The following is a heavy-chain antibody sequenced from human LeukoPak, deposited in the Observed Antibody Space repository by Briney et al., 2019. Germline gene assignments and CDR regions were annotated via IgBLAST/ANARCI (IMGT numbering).Heavy chain of an antibody. Sequence: EASVKVSCKASGGTFTHYVISWVRQATGQGLEWMGWMNPNSGNTGYAQKFQGRVTMTRNTSISTAYMELSSLRSEDTAVYYCARGSVLHGDLLFSYYYYYMDVWGKGTTVTISS. CDR1: GGTFTHYV. CDR3: ARGSVLHGDLLFSYYYYYMDV. V-gene: IGHV1-8*02. D-gene: IGHD4-17*01. J-gene: IGHJ6*03. CDR2: MNPNSGNT.